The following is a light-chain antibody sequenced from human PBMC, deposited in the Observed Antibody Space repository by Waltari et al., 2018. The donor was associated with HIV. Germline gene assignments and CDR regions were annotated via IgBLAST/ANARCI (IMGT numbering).Light chain of an antibody. Sequence: DIQMTQSPSTLSASVGDRVTITCRAGQSVSTWLAWYQQKAGKAPKLLIYKASTLESGVPSRFSGKRSGTEYTLTISGLHPDDFATYYCQQYNSYSTFGQGTKVEIE. CDR1: QSVSTW. CDR3: QQYNSYST. J-gene: IGKJ1*01. V-gene: IGKV1-5*03. CDR2: KAS.